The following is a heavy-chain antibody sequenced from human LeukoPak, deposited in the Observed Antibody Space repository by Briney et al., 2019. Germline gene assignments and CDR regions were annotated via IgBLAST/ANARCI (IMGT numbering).Heavy chain of an antibody. CDR2: ISSSRSYT. CDR3: ARAGGSYQDDAFDI. V-gene: IGHV3-11*06. J-gene: IGHJ3*02. D-gene: IGHD1-26*01. CDR1: GFTFSDYY. Sequence: PGGSLRLSCAASGFTFSDYYMGWIRQAPGKGLEWVSYISSSRSYTNYADSVKGRFTISRDNAKNSLYLQMNSLRAEDTAVYYCARAGGSYQDDAFDIWGQGTMVTVSS.